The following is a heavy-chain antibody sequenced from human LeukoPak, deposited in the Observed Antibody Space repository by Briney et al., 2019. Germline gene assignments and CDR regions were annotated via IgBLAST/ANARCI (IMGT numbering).Heavy chain of an antibody. CDR2: IYTSGST. D-gene: IGHD2-2*01. V-gene: IGHV4-4*07. Sequence: PSETLSLTCTVSGGSISSYYWSWIRQPAGKGLEWIGRIYTSGSTNYNPSLKSRVTMSVDTSKKQFSLKLSSVTAADTAVYYCARDLVGYCSSTSCYGDRGFDYWGQGTLVTVSS. CDR1: GGSISSYY. J-gene: IGHJ4*02. CDR3: ARDLVGYCSSTSCYGDRGFDY.